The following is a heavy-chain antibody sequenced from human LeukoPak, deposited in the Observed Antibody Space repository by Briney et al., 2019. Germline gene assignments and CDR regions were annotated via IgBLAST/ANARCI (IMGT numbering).Heavy chain of an antibody. Sequence: SETLSLTCTVSGGSISSSNYYWGWIRQPPGKGLEWIGNIFYSGSTHYNPSLKSRVTISVDTSKNQFSLKLSSVTAADTAVYYCARGLLFSWFDPWGQGTLVTVSS. CDR2: IFYSGST. J-gene: IGHJ5*02. CDR1: GGSISSSNYY. V-gene: IGHV4-39*07. D-gene: IGHD2-21*02. CDR3: ARGLLFSWFDP.